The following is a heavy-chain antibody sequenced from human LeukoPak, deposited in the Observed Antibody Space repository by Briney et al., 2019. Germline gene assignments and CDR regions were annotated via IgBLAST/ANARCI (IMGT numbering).Heavy chain of an antibody. CDR2: IYSGGST. J-gene: IGHJ5*02. V-gene: IGHV3-53*05. CDR3: ARIWFGP. CDR1: GFTVSSDD. Sequence: GGSLRLSCAASGFTVSSDDMSWVREAPGEGLDRVSAIYSGGSTSSADTVKGRFTISRDKSKNTVYLQMNSLGFEDTAMYYCARIWFGPWGQGTLVSVSP.